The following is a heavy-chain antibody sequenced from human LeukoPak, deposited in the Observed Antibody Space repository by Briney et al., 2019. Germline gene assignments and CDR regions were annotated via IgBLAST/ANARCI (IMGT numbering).Heavy chain of an antibody. V-gene: IGHV1-69-2*01. CDR2: VDPEDGET. Sequence: GASVKVSCKASGYTFTDYYMHWVQQAPGKGLEWMGRVDPEDGETIYAEKFQGRVTITADTSTDTAYMELSSLRSEDTAVYYCATPVVIVGATRGDYWGQGTLVTVSS. CDR1: GYTFTDYY. CDR3: ATPVVIVGATRGDY. D-gene: IGHD1-26*01. J-gene: IGHJ4*02.